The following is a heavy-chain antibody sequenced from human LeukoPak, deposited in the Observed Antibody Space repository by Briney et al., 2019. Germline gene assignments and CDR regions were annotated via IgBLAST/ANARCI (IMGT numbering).Heavy chain of an antibody. D-gene: IGHD2-15*01. CDR1: GFTFSSYG. CDR3: ARWWRYCSGGSCYDY. CDR2: IWYEGRTK. J-gene: IGHJ4*02. Sequence: GGSLRLSCAASGFTFSSYGMHWVRQAPGKGLEWVTSIWYEGRTKYYIDSVKGRFTISRDNAKNSLYLQMNSLRAEDTAVYYCARWWRYCSGGSCYDYWGQGTLVTVSS. V-gene: IGHV3-33*03.